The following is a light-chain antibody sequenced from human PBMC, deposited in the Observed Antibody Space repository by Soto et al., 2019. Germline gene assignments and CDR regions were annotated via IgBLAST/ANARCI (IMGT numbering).Light chain of an antibody. V-gene: IGLV2-8*01. CDR1: SSDVGGYNF. CDR2: EVT. CDR3: SSYAASNNFGV. J-gene: IGLJ2*01. Sequence: QSVLTQPPSASGSPGQSVTISCTGTSSDVGGYNFVSWFQQHPGRAPKLIIYEVTKRPSGVPDRFSGSKSGNTASLTVSGLQAEDEADYYCSSYAASNNFGVFGGGTQLTVL.